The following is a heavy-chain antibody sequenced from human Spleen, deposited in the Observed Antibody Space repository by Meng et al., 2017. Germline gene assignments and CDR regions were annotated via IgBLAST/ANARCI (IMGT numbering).Heavy chain of an antibody. J-gene: IGHJ4*02. CDR2: IKEDGSEK. CDR1: GFTFSSYW. CDR3: ARSVDY. V-gene: IGHV3-7*01. Sequence: GESLKISCTASGFTFSSYWMTWVRQAPGKGLEWVASIKEDGSEKYYVDSVKGRFTISRDNAKNSLYLQMNSLRPEDTAVYYCARSVDYWGQGTLVTVSS.